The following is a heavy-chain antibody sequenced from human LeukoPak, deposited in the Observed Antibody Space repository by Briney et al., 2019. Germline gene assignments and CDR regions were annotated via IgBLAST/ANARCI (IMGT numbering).Heavy chain of an antibody. CDR1: GFTFSSYS. CDR3: VRSRSGLVLDY. CDR2: ISSSGSYI. Sequence: GGSLRLSCAASGFTFSSYSMNWVRQAPGKGLEWVSSISSSGSYIYYADSVKGRFTFSRDNAKNSLYLQMDSLRAEDTAVYYCVRSRSGLVLDYWGQGTLVTVSS. J-gene: IGHJ4*02. D-gene: IGHD3-22*01. V-gene: IGHV3-21*01.